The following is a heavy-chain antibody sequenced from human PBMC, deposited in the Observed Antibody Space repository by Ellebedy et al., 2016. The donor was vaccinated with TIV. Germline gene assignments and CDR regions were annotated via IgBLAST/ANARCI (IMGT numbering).Heavy chain of an antibody. V-gene: IGHV1-69*13. D-gene: IGHD6-19*01. Sequence: SVKVSXKASGGTFSSYAISWVRQAPGQGLEWMGGIIPIFGTANYAQKFQGRVTITADESTSTAYMELSSLRSEDTAVYYCARDTTSSGWYSVWGQGTLVTVSS. CDR2: IIPIFGTA. J-gene: IGHJ4*02. CDR3: ARDTTSSGWYSV. CDR1: GGTFSSYA.